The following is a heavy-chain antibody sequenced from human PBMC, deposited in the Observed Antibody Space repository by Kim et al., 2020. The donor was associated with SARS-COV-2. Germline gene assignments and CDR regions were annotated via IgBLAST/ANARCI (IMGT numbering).Heavy chain of an antibody. CDR2: INHSGST. D-gene: IGHD1-26*01. V-gene: IGHV4-34*01. J-gene: IGHJ3*02. CDR3: ARVSLHDSVGATFDAFDI. CDR1: GGSFSGYY. Sequence: SETLSLTCAVYGGSFSGYYWSWIRQPPGKGLEWIGEINHSGSTNYNPSLKSRVTISVDTSKNQFSLKLSSVTAADTAVYYCARVSLHDSVGATFDAFDIWGQGTMVTVSS.